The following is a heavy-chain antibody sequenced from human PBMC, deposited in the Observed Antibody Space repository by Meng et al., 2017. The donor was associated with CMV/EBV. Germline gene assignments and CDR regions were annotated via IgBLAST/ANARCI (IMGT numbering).Heavy chain of an antibody. Sequence: GESVKSYCAASGFTFSDAWMSWVRQAPGKGLEWLGRIKSKTDGGTTDYAEPVKGRFTISRDESKNTLYLEMNSLKTEDTAVYYCTTYRFRYRGPGTDYWGHGPLVTVSS. CDR3: TTYRFRYRGPGTDY. J-gene: IGHJ4*01. V-gene: IGHV3-15*01. CDR1: GFTFSDAW. CDR2: IKSKTDGGTT. D-gene: IGHD5-12*01.